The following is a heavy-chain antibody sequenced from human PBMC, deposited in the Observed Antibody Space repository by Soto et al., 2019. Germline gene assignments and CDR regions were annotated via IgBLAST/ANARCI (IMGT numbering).Heavy chain of an antibody. CDR3: AKCSKTLSGHPLRLGMDV. V-gene: IGHV1-69*13. D-gene: IGHD3-9*01. CDR1: GGTFGTYD. Sequence: SVKVSCKPAGGTFGTYDVDWVRQAPGQGLQWLGGILPIFGTPNYAQNFQDRVTIAADASTRTVYLYLRSLQSDDTAVYYCAKCSKTLSGHPLRLGMDVWGQGTTVTVSS. CDR2: ILPIFGTP. J-gene: IGHJ6*02.